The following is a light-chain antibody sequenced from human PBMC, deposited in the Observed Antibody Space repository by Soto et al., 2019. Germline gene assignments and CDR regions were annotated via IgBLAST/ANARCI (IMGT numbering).Light chain of an antibody. CDR1: SSDVGSYKV. J-gene: IGLJ3*02. V-gene: IGLV2-23*01. CDR3: CSYSGTWV. CDR2: EGT. Sequence: QSDLTQPASVSGSPGQSITISCTGSSSDVGSYKVVSWYQHHPGTSPKLIIFEGTNRPSGVSDRFSGSKSGNTASLTISGLQAEDEAHYYCCSYSGTWVFGGGTKLTVL.